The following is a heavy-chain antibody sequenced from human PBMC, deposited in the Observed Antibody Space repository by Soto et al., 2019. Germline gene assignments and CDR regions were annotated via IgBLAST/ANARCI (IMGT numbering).Heavy chain of an antibody. V-gene: IGHV1-18*01. D-gene: IGHD5-18*01. Sequence: ASVKVSCKASGYTFTSYGISWVRQAPGQGLEWMGWISAYNGNTNYAQKLQGRVTMTTDTSTSTAYMELRSLRSDDTAVYYCARDPFVDTAMVTSYYYYGMDVWGQGTTVTVSS. J-gene: IGHJ6*02. CDR1: GYTFTSYG. CDR2: ISAYNGNT. CDR3: ARDPFVDTAMVTSYYYYGMDV.